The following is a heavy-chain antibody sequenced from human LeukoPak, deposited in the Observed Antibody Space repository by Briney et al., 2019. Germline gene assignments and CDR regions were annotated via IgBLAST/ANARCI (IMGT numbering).Heavy chain of an antibody. Sequence: VASVKVSCKASGYTLTNHYMHWVRQAPGQGLEWMGQINPSGGSTTYAQKFQGRVTMTRDTSTSTVYMELSSPEHEDTAVYYCARYYYGSGNYRKFDYWGQGTLVTVS. D-gene: IGHD3-10*01. V-gene: IGHV1-46*01. CDR3: ARYYYGSGNYRKFDY. CDR1: GYTLTNHY. CDR2: INPSGGST. J-gene: IGHJ4*02.